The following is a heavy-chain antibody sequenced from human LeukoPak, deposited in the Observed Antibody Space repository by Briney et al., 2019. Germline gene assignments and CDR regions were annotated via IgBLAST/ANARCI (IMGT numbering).Heavy chain of an antibody. CDR2: ISGSGGST. Sequence: GGSLRLSCAASGFTFSSYAMSWVRQAPGKGLEWVSAISGSGGSTYYADSVKGRFTISRDNSKNTLYLQMNSLRAEDTAVYYCAKLMEDYYDSSGYYYGAAGAFVIWGQGTMVTVSS. V-gene: IGHV3-23*01. D-gene: IGHD3-22*01. CDR1: GFTFSSYA. J-gene: IGHJ3*02. CDR3: AKLMEDYYDSSGYYYGAAGAFVI.